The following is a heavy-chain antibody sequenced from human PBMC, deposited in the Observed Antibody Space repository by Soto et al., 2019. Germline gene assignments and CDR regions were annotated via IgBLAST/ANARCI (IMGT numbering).Heavy chain of an antibody. CDR2: MNPNSGHT. V-gene: IGHV1-8*01. CDR3: ASDMSTT. Sequence: ASVKVSCKASGYTFTSHDINWMRQTTGQGPEWMGWMNPNSGHTNSAQKFQGRVTMTRDTSINTAYMELTNLRSEDTAIYYCASDMSTTWGQGTLVTVSS. D-gene: IGHD2-2*01. J-gene: IGHJ5*02. CDR1: GYTFTSHD.